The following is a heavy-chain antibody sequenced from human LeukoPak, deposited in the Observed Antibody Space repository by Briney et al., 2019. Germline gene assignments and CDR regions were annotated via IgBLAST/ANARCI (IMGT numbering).Heavy chain of an antibody. V-gene: IGHV3-23*01. Sequence: HTGGSLRLSCGAPDSNIGTYAVTWVRKVPGKGLEWVSGMSGGGLSTYYARSVKGRFTISRDTSKNTFYLEMNSLGADDTALYYCARDRISGQGGAARILDYWGQGILVTVSS. CDR2: MSGGGLST. CDR3: ARDRISGQGGAARILDY. CDR1: DSNIGTYA. D-gene: IGHD6-6*01. J-gene: IGHJ4*02.